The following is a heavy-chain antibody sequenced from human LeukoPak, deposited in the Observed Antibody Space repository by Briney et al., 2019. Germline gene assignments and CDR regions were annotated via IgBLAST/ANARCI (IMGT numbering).Heavy chain of an antibody. CDR3: ARDRSSSWSVLPVRGFDY. V-gene: IGHV6-1*01. J-gene: IGHJ4*02. CDR1: GDSVSSNSAA. CDR2: TYYRSKWYN. Sequence: SQTLSLTCAISGDSVSSNSAAWNWIRQSPSRGLEWLGRTYYRSKWYNDYAVSVKSRITINPDTSKNQFSLQRNSVTPEDTAVYYCARDRSSSWSVLPVRGFDYWGQGTLVTVSS. D-gene: IGHD6-13*01.